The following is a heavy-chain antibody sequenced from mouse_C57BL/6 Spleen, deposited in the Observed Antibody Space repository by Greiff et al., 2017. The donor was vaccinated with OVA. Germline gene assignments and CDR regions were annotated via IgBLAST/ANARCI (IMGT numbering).Heavy chain of an antibody. CDR3: ARDYGSSPHYAMDY. Sequence: LVRPGSSVKLSCKASGYTFTSYWMPWVKQRPIQGLEWIGNIDPSDSETHYNQKFKDKATLTVDKSSSTAYMQLSSLTSEDSAVYYCARDYGSSPHYAMDYWGQGTSVTVSS. CDR1: GYTFTSYW. CDR2: IDPSDSET. V-gene: IGHV1-52*01. J-gene: IGHJ4*01. D-gene: IGHD1-1*01.